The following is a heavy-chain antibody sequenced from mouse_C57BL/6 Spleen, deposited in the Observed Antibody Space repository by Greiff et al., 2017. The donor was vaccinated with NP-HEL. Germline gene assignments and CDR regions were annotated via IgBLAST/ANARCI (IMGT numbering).Heavy chain of an antibody. CDR1: GYAFGSSW. Sequence: VQLQQSGAELVKPGASVKISCKASGYAFGSSWRNWVKQRPGKGLEWIGQIYPGDGDTNYNGKFKGKATLTADKSSSTAYMQLSSLTSEDSAVYFCARDGYYFFDYWGQGTTLTVSS. V-gene: IGHV1-80*01. CDR2: IYPGDGDT. D-gene: IGHD2-3*01. CDR3: ARDGYYFFDY. J-gene: IGHJ2*01.